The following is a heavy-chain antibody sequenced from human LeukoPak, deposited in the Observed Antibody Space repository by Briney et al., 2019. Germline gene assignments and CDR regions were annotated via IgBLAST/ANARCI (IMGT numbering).Heavy chain of an antibody. J-gene: IGHJ4*02. CDR2: LVYDARS. CDR3: ARDLSAAFDF. D-gene: IGHD6-25*01. V-gene: IGHV3-33*01. Sequence: GTSLRLPCAASGFPFSSYGMHWVRQAPGKGLEWVARLVYDARSDYANSVKGRFSISRDDSKNTLFLDMSNLRVEDTALYYCARDLSAAFDFWGQGVLVTVSS. CDR1: GFPFSSYG.